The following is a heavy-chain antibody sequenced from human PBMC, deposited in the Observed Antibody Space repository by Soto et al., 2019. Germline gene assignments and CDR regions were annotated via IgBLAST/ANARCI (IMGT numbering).Heavy chain of an antibody. CDR3: ARQTGAYDTFDI. V-gene: IGHV3-48*02. CDR1: GFTFSSYY. J-gene: IGHJ3*02. CDR2: ISSSSSTI. Sequence: GSLRLSCAASGFTFSSYYMNWVRQAPGKGLEWVSYISSSSSTIYYADSVKGRFTISRDNAKNSLYLQMNSLRDEDTAVYYCARQTGAYDTFDIWGQGTMVTVSS. D-gene: IGHD2-21*01.